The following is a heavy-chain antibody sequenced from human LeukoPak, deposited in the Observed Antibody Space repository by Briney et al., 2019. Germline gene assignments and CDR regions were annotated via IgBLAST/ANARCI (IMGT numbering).Heavy chain of an antibody. CDR1: GYTLTELS. CDR2: FDPEDGET. CDR3: ATDGDYDPSGWYFDL. J-gene: IGHJ2*01. Sequence: GAPVKVSCKVSGYTLTELSMHWVRQAPGKGLEWMGGFDPEDGETIYAQKFQGRVTMTEDTSTDTAYMELSSLRSEDTAVYYCATDGDYDPSGWYFDLWGRGTLVTVSS. V-gene: IGHV1-24*01. D-gene: IGHD4-17*01.